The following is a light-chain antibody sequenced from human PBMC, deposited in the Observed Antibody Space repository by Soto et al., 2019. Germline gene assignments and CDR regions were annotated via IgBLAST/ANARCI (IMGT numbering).Light chain of an antibody. CDR2: GAS. V-gene: IGKV3-15*01. J-gene: IGKJ1*01. CDR1: QSVSSN. CDR3: QQYNNWPLT. Sequence: EIVVTQSPATVSVSPGGRATLSCRASQSVSSNLAWYQQKPGQAPRLLIYGASTRATGIPARFSGSGSGTEFTLTISSLQSEDFAVYYCQQYNNWPLTFGQGTKVAIK.